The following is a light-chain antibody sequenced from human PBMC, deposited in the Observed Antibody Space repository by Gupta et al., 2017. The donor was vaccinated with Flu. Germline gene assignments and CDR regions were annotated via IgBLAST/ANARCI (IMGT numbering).Light chain of an antibody. CDR1: NGHNTDI. J-gene: IGLJ1*01. V-gene: IGLV4-60*03. CDR3: ETWGSDTYV. CDR2: IEGSGAY. Sequence: QPVLTQSSSASTSLGSSVRLTCTLTNGHNTDIIAWHQQRPGKAPRFLMKIEGSGAYTKGSGVPDRFSGSTSGADRYLSISNVQSEGEGYYYCETWGSDTYVVGAGTQVTVL.